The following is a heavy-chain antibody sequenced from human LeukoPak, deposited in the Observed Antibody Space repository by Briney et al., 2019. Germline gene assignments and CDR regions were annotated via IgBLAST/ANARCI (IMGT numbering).Heavy chain of an antibody. D-gene: IGHD5-24*01. CDR2: VSHDGSEE. Sequence: GRSLRLSCAVSGFAFSSYGLYWVRQAPGRGLEWVALVSHDGSEEHYADSVKGRFTISRDNSKNTMYLQMNSLKTEDTAVYYCAREFGHNRWYFDYWGQGALVTVSS. V-gene: IGHV3-30*03. CDR1: GFAFSSYG. CDR3: AREFGHNRWYFDY. J-gene: IGHJ4*02.